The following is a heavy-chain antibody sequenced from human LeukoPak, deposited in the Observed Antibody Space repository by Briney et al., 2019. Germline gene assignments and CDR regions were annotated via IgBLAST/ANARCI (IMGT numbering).Heavy chain of an antibody. CDR3: ARDTDYGFLY. CDR2: IYYSGST. Sequence: SETLSLTCAVYGGSFSGYYWSWIRQPPGKGLEWIGYIYYSGSTYYNPSLKSRLTISVDTSKNQFSLKVNSVTAADTAMYYCARDTDYGFLYWGQGTLVTVSS. V-gene: IGHV4-30-4*08. J-gene: IGHJ4*02. D-gene: IGHD4-17*01. CDR1: GGSFSGYY.